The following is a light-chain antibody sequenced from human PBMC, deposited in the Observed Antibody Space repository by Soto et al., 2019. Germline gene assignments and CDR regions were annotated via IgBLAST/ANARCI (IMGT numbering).Light chain of an antibody. CDR3: QQYHSWPLN. CDR2: HTS. V-gene: IGKV3-15*01. J-gene: IGKJ4*01. Sequence: ETMMTQSPGTLSVSPGERATLFCRASQSVSNHLAWFQQKPGQAPRLLISHTSTGATGVPARFRGSGSGTEFTLTISSLQSEDSAVYFCQQYHSWPLNFGGGTKVEIK. CDR1: QSVSNH.